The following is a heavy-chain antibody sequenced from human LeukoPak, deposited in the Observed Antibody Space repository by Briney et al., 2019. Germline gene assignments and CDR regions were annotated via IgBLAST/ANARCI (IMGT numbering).Heavy chain of an antibody. J-gene: IGHJ4*02. CDR3: ARGSLRSVGSSGYFGY. CDR1: GGSFSGYY. CDR2: INHSGST. V-gene: IGHV4-34*01. Sequence: SETLSLTCAVYGGSFSGYYWSWIRQPTGKGLEWSGEINHSGSTNYNPSLKSRVTISVDTSKNQFSLKLSSVTAADTAVYYCARGSLRSVGSSGYFGYWGQGTLVTVSS. D-gene: IGHD3-22*01.